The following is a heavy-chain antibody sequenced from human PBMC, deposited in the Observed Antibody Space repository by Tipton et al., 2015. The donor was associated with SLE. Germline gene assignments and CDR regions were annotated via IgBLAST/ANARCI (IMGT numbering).Heavy chain of an antibody. J-gene: IGHJ1*01. V-gene: IGHV4-59*01. Sequence: TLSLTCTVSGGSISSYYWSWIRQPPGKGLEWIGYIYYSGSTNYNPSLKSRVTISVDTSKNQFSLKLSSVTAADTAVYYCARGAVAEYFQHWGQGTLVTVSS. CDR2: IYYSGST. CDR1: GGSISSYY. D-gene: IGHD1-26*01. CDR3: ARGAVAEYFQH.